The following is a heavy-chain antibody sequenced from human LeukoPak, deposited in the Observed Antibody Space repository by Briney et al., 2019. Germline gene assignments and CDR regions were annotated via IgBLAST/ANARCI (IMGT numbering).Heavy chain of an antibody. Sequence: GESLKISCKGSGYSFTSYWIGWVRQMPGKGLEWMGIIYPGDSDTRYSPSFQGQVTISDDKSISTAYLQWSSLKASDTAMYYCARQAQGAAVNPINWLDPWGQGTLVSVSS. J-gene: IGHJ5*02. CDR2: IYPGDSDT. D-gene: IGHD6-13*01. CDR1: GYSFTSYW. V-gene: IGHV5-51*01. CDR3: ARQAQGAAVNPINWLDP.